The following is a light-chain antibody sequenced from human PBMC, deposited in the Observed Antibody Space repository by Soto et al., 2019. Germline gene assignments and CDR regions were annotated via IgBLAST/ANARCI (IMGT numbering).Light chain of an antibody. J-gene: IGKJ3*01. V-gene: IGKV3-20*01. CDR2: GAF. CDR1: QSVSTSY. CDR3: QQYCVSPFT. Sequence: EIALTQSPGTLSLSPGERATISCRASQSVSTSYLAWYQQKAGQSPRLLIYGAFTRATGIADRFSGSGSGTDFTLNISSLEHEDFAVYYCQQYCVSPFTFGPATKVDIK.